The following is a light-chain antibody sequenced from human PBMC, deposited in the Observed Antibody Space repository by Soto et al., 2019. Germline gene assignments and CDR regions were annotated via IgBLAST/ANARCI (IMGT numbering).Light chain of an antibody. V-gene: IGKV1-39*01. J-gene: IGKJ2*01. CDR1: PTITFY. Sequence: DIQMTQSPSSLSASVGDTVAITCRASPTITFYLSWYQQEPGKPPKLLIYGANTLQGGVPSRFRAGGSGTGVTVTIINLQPEEFATDECQQTYSPPFTFGQGTTLQIK. CDR3: QQTYSPPFT. CDR2: GAN.